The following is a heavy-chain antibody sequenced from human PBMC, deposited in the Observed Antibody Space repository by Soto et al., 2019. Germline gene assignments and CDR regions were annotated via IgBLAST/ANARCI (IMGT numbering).Heavy chain of an antibody. V-gene: IGHV1-18*01. D-gene: IGHD2-21*01. Sequence: QVHLVQSGAEMKKPGASVKVSCKASGYSFTSYGISCVRQAPGQGLEWMGWISTDNGNTNYAHNLQGRVTMTTDTSTSTAFMELWGLTSDDTAVYFCARDVPDTNLFFYYYGMDAWGQGTTVTVSS. CDR1: GYSFTSYG. J-gene: IGHJ6*02. CDR2: ISTDNGNT. CDR3: ARDVPDTNLFFYYYGMDA.